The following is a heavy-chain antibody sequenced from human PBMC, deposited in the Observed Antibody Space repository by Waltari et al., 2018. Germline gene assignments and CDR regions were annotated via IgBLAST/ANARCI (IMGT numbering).Heavy chain of an antibody. J-gene: IGHJ6*02. CDR2: KKQGGSGK. Sequence: EVQLVESGGGLVQPGGSLRLSCAASGFTFSSYWMSWVRQAPGNGLEWVANKKQGGSGKYEVDSVKGGFTSARDNAENSLYRQMNSLRAEDTAVYYCARDSIAVAFYYYYGMDVWGQGTTVTVSS. V-gene: IGHV3-7*04. D-gene: IGHD6-19*01. CDR3: ARDSIAVAFYYYYGMDV. CDR1: GFTFSSYW.